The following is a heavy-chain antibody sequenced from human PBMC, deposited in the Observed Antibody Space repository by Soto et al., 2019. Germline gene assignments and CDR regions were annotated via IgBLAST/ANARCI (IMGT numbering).Heavy chain of an antibody. CDR3: ARQRNSSSFYYYYNYMDV. V-gene: IGHV4-39*01. CDR2: IYYSGSA. Sequence: PSETLSLTCTVSGGSISGSTYYWAWIRQPPGKGPEWIGSIYYSGSAYDNPALKSRVTISVDTSKNQFSLKLTSVTAADTAVYYCARQRNSSSFYYYYNYMDVWGKGTXVTVSS. CDR1: GGSISGSTYY. D-gene: IGHD6-13*01. J-gene: IGHJ6*03.